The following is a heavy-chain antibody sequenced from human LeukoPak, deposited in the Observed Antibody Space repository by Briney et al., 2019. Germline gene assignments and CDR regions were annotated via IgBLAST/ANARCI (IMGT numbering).Heavy chain of an antibody. CDR3: ARSEIYYETAFDI. D-gene: IGHD3-22*01. J-gene: IGHJ3*02. Sequence: ASVKVSCKASGYTFTSYYMHWVRQAPGQGLEWMGIINPSGGSTSYAQKFQGRVTMTRDMSTSTVYMEPSSLRSEDTAVYYCARSEIYYETAFDIWGQGTMVTVSS. V-gene: IGHV1-46*01. CDR2: INPSGGST. CDR1: GYTFTSYY.